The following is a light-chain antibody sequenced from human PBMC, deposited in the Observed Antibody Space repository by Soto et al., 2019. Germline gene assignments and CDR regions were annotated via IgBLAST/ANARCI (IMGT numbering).Light chain of an antibody. CDR1: QSVSNN. CDR3: QQYNNRPPWT. CDR2: GAS. Sequence: EIVMTQSPATLSVSPGERATLSCRASQSVSNNLAWYQQRPGQSPRLLMYGASTRVTGIPARFSGSGPGTEFTLTISSLQSEDFAVYYCQQYNNRPPWTFGQGTKVEIK. J-gene: IGKJ1*01. V-gene: IGKV3-15*01.